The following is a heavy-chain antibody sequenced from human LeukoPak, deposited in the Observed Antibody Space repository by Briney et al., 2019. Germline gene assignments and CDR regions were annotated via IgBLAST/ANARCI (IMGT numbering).Heavy chain of an antibody. Sequence: GGSLRLSCAASGITFSSYGMNWVRQAPGKGLEWVSGISGSGGRTYYADSVKGRFTISRDDSKNTLYLQINSLRAEDTAVYYCAEDGPRGYSYGYPPDAFDIWGQGTMVTVSS. CDR3: AEDGPRGYSYGYPPDAFDI. J-gene: IGHJ3*02. CDR2: ISGSGGRT. D-gene: IGHD5-18*01. CDR1: GITFSSYG. V-gene: IGHV3-23*01.